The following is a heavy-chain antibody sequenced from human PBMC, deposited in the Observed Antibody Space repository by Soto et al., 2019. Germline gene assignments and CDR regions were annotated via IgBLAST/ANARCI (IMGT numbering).Heavy chain of an antibody. V-gene: IGHV3-66*01. CDR2: IYSGGST. Sequence: GGSLRLSCAASGFTFGSYAMSWVRQAPGKGLEWVSVIYSGGSTYYADSVKDRFTISRDNSKNTLYLQMNSLRAEATAVYYCARDFVLAAPVTYYYYRMDAWGQGPTVTVSS. CDR3: ARDFVLAAPVTYYYYRMDA. CDR1: GFTFGSYA. D-gene: IGHD2-15*01. J-gene: IGHJ6*02.